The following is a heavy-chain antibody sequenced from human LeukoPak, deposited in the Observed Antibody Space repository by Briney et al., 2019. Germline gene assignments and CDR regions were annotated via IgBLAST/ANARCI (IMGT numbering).Heavy chain of an antibody. Sequence: ASVKVSCKASGYTFTSYYIHWVRQAPGQGLEWMAIVNPSGGSTSYAQKFQGRVTMTRDTSTSTVYMELSSLRSEDTAVYYCARVRDGYPGDVWGKGTTVTVSS. CDR2: VNPSGGST. CDR1: GYTFTSYY. J-gene: IGHJ6*04. D-gene: IGHD5-24*01. CDR3: ARVRDGYPGDV. V-gene: IGHV1-46*01.